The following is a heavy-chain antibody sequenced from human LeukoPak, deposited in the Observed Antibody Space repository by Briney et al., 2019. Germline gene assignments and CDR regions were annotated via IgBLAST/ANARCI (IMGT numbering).Heavy chain of an antibody. J-gene: IGHJ3*02. Sequence: GALRLSCAASGFTFSSYGMHWVRQAPGKGLEWVAVISYDGSNKYYADSVKGRFTISRDNSKNTLYLQMNSLRAEDTAVYYCAKPHYYDSSGYNAFDIWGQGTMVTVSS. CDR3: AKPHYYDSSGYNAFDI. CDR1: GFTFSSYG. CDR2: ISYDGSNK. D-gene: IGHD3-22*01. V-gene: IGHV3-30*18.